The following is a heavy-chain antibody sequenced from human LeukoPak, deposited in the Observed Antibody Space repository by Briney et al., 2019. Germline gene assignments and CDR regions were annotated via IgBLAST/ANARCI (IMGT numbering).Heavy chain of an antibody. Sequence: ASVKVSCKASGYTFTGYYMHWVQQAPGQGLEWMGWINPNSGGTNYAQKFQGRVTMTRDTSISTAYMELSRLRSDDTAVYYCARDYYDSSGYYSDQNFDYWGQGTLVTVSS. CDR1: GYTFTGYY. J-gene: IGHJ4*02. D-gene: IGHD3-22*01. CDR2: INPNSGGT. CDR3: ARDYYDSSGYYSDQNFDY. V-gene: IGHV1-2*02.